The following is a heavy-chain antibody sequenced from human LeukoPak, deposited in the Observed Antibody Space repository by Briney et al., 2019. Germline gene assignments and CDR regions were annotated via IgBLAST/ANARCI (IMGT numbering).Heavy chain of an antibody. V-gene: IGHV4-39*07. CDR1: GDSISSSSFF. J-gene: IGHJ3*02. CDR2: IYYSGST. D-gene: IGHD3-22*01. CDR3: ARNMPYDIEVGDAFDI. Sequence: SETLSLTCTVSGDSISSSSFFWGWIRQPPGKGLEWVGSIYYSGSTYYNPSLKSRVTMSVDTSKNQFSLKLSSVTAADTAVYYCARNMPYDIEVGDAFDIWGQGTMVTVSS.